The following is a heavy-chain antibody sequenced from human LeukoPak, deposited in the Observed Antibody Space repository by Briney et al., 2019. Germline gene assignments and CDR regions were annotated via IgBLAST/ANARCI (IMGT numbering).Heavy chain of an antibody. J-gene: IGHJ4*02. V-gene: IGHV3-30-3*01. CDR2: ISYDGVNK. CDR3: ARGGPGYCSGGSCYHY. Sequence: GGSLRLSCAASGFTFSTYVMHWVRQAPGKGLEWVAVISYDGVNKYYADSVKGRFTISRDDSKNTVYLQMNSLRVEDTAVYYCARGGPGYCSGGSCYHYWGQGTLVTVSS. CDR1: GFTFSTYV. D-gene: IGHD2-15*01.